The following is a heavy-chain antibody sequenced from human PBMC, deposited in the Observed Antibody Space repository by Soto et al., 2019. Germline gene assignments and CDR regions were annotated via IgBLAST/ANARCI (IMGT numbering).Heavy chain of an antibody. Sequence: EVQLLESGGGLVQPGGSLRLSCAASGFTFSSYAMSWVRQAPGKGLEWVSAISGSGGSTYYADSVQGRFTISRDNSKNTLYLQMNSLRAEDTAVYYCAKSENRIAARYNWFDPWGQGTLVTVAS. CDR1: GFTFSSYA. J-gene: IGHJ5*02. CDR2: ISGSGGST. V-gene: IGHV3-23*01. CDR3: AKSENRIAARYNWFDP. D-gene: IGHD6-6*01.